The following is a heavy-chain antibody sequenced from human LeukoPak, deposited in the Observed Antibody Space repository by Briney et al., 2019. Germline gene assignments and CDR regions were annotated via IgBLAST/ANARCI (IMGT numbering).Heavy chain of an antibody. CDR1: GFTLRVYW. CDR3: VRGGGYTGSAADY. D-gene: IGHD3-16*01. CDR2: INGDGRVT. Sequence: GGSLRLSCAASGFTLRVYWMHWVRQAPGKGLVWVSRINGDGRVTSYADSVKGRFTISRDNAKNTLYLQMNSLRAEDTAVHYCVRGGGYTGSAADYWGQGTLVTVSS. V-gene: IGHV3-74*01. J-gene: IGHJ4*02.